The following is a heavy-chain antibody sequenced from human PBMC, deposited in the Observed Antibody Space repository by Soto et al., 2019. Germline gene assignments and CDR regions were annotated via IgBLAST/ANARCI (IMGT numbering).Heavy chain of an antibody. CDR3: ARRASGWYFDY. V-gene: IGHV3-23*01. CDR1: GFTFSSYA. J-gene: IGHJ4*02. CDR2: ISGSGGST. D-gene: IGHD6-19*01. Sequence: EVQLLESGGGLVQPGGSLRLSCAASGFTFSSYAMSWVRQAPGKGLEWVSVISGSGGSTYYADSVKGRFTISRDNSKTTLYLQMNSLRAEDTAVYDCARRASGWYFDYWGQGTLVTVSS.